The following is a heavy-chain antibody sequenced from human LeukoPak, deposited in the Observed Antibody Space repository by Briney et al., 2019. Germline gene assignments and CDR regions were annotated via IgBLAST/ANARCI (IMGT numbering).Heavy chain of an antibody. CDR1: GFTVSSSY. D-gene: IGHD2-2*01. Sequence: GGSLRLSCAASGFTVSSSYMYWVRQAPGKGLEWVSFFYRGDSTYYAESVRGRFTISRDNSKNTLYLQMNSLKTEDTAVYYCTTGRLTVVPAADYYYYYGMDVWGQGTTVTVSS. CDR2: FYRGDST. J-gene: IGHJ6*02. V-gene: IGHV3-53*01. CDR3: TTGRLTVVPAADYYYYYGMDV.